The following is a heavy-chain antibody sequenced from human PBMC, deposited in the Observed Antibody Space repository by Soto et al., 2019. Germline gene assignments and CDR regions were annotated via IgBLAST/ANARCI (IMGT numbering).Heavy chain of an antibody. D-gene: IGHD5-12*01. CDR3: AREGIVATTYNWFDP. CDR2: INPNSGGT. Sequence: ASVKVSCKASGYTFTGYYMHWVRQAPGQGLEWMGWINPNSGGTNYAQKFQGRVTMTRDTSISTAYMELSRLRSDDTAVYYCAREGIVATTYNWFDPWGQGTLVTVSS. J-gene: IGHJ5*02. CDR1: GYTFTGYY. V-gene: IGHV1-2*02.